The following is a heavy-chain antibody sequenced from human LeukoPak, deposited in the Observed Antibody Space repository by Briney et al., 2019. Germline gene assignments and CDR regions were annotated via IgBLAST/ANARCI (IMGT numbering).Heavy chain of an antibody. D-gene: IGHD3-22*01. CDR2: IYYSGST. CDR3: ASGTWGFYDTTVGVY. CDR1: GGSISSSNYY. J-gene: IGHJ4*02. Sequence: SETLSLTCAVSGGSISSSNYYWGWIRQPPGKGLEWTGSIYYSGSTYYNPSLKSRVTISVDTSKNQFSLKLSSVTAADTAVFYCASGTWGFYDTTVGVYWGQGTLVTVSS. V-gene: IGHV4-39*07.